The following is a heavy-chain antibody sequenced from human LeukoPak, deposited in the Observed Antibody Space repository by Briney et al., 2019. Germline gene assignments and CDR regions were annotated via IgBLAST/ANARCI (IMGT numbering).Heavy chain of an antibody. CDR3: ARDLGYCTNGVCHTRFDY. CDR1: GFTFSHAW. D-gene: IGHD2-8*01. CDR2: IKIKIDGGTT. Sequence: PGGSLRLSCAASGFTFSHAWMTWVRQAPGKGLEWVGRIKIKIDGGTTVYAAPVKGRFTISRDDSKNTMYLQMNSLKTEDTAVYYCARDLGYCTNGVCHTRFDYWGQGTLVAVSS. J-gene: IGHJ4*02. V-gene: IGHV3-15*01.